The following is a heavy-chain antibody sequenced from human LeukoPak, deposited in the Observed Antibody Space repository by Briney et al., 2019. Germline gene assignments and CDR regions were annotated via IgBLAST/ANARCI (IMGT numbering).Heavy chain of an antibody. CDR1: GFTFDDYG. J-gene: IGHJ4*02. V-gene: IGHV3-20*04. CDR3: ARYPTYYYDSSGYKEGSYFDY. Sequence: GGSLRLSCAASGFTFDDYGMSWVRQAPGKGLEWVSGINWNGGSTGYADSVKGRFTISRDNAKNSLHLQMNSLRAEDTALYYCARYPTYYYDSSGYKEGSYFDYWGQGTLVTVSS. D-gene: IGHD3-22*01. CDR2: INWNGGST.